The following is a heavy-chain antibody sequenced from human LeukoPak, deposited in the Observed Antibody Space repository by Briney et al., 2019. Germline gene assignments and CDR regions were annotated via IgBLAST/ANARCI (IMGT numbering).Heavy chain of an antibody. V-gene: IGHV3-21*06. CDR2: IGPTGSDR. CDR3: ATETNGRHYDY. Sequence: GGSLRLSCAASGFTFSSYSMNWVRQAPGKGLEWVASIGPTGSDRYHADSIKGRFTISRDNANNFLYLQMNSLTAEDTAVYYCATETNGRHYDYWGQGTLLTVSS. CDR1: GFTFSSYS. D-gene: IGHD1-14*01. J-gene: IGHJ4*02.